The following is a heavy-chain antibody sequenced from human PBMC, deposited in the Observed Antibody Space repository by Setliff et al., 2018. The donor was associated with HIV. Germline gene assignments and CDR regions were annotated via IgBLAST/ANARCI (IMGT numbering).Heavy chain of an antibody. D-gene: IGHD3-10*01. CDR1: GYTFTGYY. V-gene: IGHV1-2*04. CDR3: TRIRAMVRGVTSYDAFDI. Sequence: GASVKVSCKASGYTFTGYYMHWVRQAPGQGLERMGWINPNSGGTNYAQKFQGWVTMTRDTSISTAYMELSSLRFDDTAVYYCTRIRAMVRGVTSYDAFDIWGQGTKVTVSS. CDR2: INPNSGGT. J-gene: IGHJ3*02.